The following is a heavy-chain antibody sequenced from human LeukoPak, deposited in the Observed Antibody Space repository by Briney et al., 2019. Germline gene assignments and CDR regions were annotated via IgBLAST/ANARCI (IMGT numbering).Heavy chain of an antibody. CDR3: ARRGYNWNDGANWFDP. Sequence: SVKVSCKASGGTFSSYAISWVRQTPGQGLEWMGGIIPIFGTANYAQKFQGRVTITADESTSTAYMELSSLRSEDTAVYYCARRGYNWNDGANWFDPWGQGTLVTVSS. D-gene: IGHD1-1*01. V-gene: IGHV1-69*01. J-gene: IGHJ5*02. CDR2: IIPIFGTA. CDR1: GGTFSSYA.